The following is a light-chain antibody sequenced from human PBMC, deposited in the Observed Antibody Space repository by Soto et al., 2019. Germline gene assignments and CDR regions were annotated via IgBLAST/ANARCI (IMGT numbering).Light chain of an antibody. Sequence: DIQMTKSPSTLSASVGDRVTITCRASQSISVYLAWYQQRPREDPKLLIYGGSSLESGVPSRFSGSGSGTEFTLTISSLQPTDFATYYCHQYATSSPTFGQGTKLEI. V-gene: IGKV1-5*01. CDR3: HQYATSSPT. CDR1: QSISVY. CDR2: GGS. J-gene: IGKJ2*01.